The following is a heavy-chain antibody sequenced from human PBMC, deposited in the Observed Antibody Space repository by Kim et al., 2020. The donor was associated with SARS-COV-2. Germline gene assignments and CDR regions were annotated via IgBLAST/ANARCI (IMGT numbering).Heavy chain of an antibody. Sequence: LSLTCAASGFTFSSYGMHWVRQAPGKGLEWVAVIWYDGSNKYYADSVKGRFTISRDNSKNTLYLQMNSLRAEDTAVYYCARETYNWNWFDPWGQGTLVTVSS. J-gene: IGHJ5*02. CDR1: GFTFSSYG. CDR2: IWYDGSNK. V-gene: IGHV3-33*01. D-gene: IGHD1-20*01. CDR3: ARETYNWNWFDP.